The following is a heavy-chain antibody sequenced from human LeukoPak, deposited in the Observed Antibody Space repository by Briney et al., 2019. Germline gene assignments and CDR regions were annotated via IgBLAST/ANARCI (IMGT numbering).Heavy chain of an antibody. Sequence: PSETLSLTCTVSGGSISSYYWSWIRQPPGKGLEWIGYIYYSGSTNYNPSLKSRVTISVDTSKNQFSLKLSSVTAADTAVYYCARLLWLYSSGWSGFDPWGQGTLVTVSS. CDR3: ARLLWLYSSGWSGFDP. CDR2: IYYSGST. J-gene: IGHJ5*02. CDR1: GGSISSYY. V-gene: IGHV4-59*01. D-gene: IGHD6-19*01.